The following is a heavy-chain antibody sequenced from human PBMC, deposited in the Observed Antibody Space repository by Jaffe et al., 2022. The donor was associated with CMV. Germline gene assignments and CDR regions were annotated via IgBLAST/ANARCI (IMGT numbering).Heavy chain of an antibody. CDR3: AKVAASSGWFPGENHFDY. D-gene: IGHD6-19*01. J-gene: IGHJ4*02. CDR1: GFTFSSYA. Sequence: EVQLLESGGGLVQPGGSLRLSCAASGFTFSSYAMSWVRQAPGKGLEWVSAISGSGGSTYYADSVKGRFTISRDNSKNTLYLQMNSLRAEDTAVYYCAKVAASSGWFPGENHFDYWGQGTLVTVSS. CDR2: ISGSGGST. V-gene: IGHV3-23*01.